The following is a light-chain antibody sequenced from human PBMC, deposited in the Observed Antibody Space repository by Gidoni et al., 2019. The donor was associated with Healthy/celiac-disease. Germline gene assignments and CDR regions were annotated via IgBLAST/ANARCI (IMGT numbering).Light chain of an antibody. J-gene: IGKJ5*01. V-gene: IGKV3-15*01. CDR2: GAS. CDR1: QSVSSN. CDR3: QQYNNWPIT. Sequence: EIVMTQSPATLSVSPGERATLSCRVSQSVSSNLAWYQQKPGQAPRLLIYGASTRATGIPARFSGSGSGTDFTLTISSLQSEDFAVYYCQQYNNWPITFGQGTRLEIK.